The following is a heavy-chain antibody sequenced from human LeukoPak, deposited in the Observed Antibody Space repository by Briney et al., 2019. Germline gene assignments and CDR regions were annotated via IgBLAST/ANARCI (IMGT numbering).Heavy chain of an antibody. CDR1: GGTFISYA. D-gene: IGHD3-3*01. J-gene: IGHJ5*02. CDR3: ARDKGPYDFWSGYYLGSNWFDP. CDR2: IIPIFGTA. Sequence: ASVKVSCKASGGTFISYAISWVRQAPGQGLEWMGGIIPIFGTANYAQKFQGGVTITADESTSTAYMELSSLRSEDTAVYYCARDKGPYDFWSGYYLGSNWFDPWGQGTLVTVSS. V-gene: IGHV1-69*13.